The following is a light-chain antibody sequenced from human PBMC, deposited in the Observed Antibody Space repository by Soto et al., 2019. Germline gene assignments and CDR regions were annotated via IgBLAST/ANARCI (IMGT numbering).Light chain of an antibody. CDR2: ESV. Sequence: DVVLTQNPLSLSVTPGQPASISCKSSQSLLHSDGKNYLNWYLQRPGQPPHLLIYESVNRFSGVPDRVSGGGSGTDFTLTISRVEPEDVGVYYCLQTMQLPLTFGGGTKVEIK. CDR1: QSLLHSDGKNY. V-gene: IGKV2D-29*01. CDR3: LQTMQLPLT. J-gene: IGKJ4*01.